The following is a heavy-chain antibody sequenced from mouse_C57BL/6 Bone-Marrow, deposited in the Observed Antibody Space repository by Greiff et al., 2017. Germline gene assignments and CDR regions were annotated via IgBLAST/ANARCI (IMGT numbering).Heavy chain of an antibody. CDR3: ASPCDDGAWFAY. Sequence: EVKLMESGAELVKPGASVKLSCTASGFNIKDYYMHWVKQRTEQGLEWIGRIDPEDGETKYAPKFQGKATITADTSSNTAYLQLSSLTSEDTAVYYCASPCDDGAWFAYWGQGTLVTVSA. D-gene: IGHD1-2*01. CDR2: IDPEDGET. V-gene: IGHV14-2*01. J-gene: IGHJ3*01. CDR1: GFNIKDYY.